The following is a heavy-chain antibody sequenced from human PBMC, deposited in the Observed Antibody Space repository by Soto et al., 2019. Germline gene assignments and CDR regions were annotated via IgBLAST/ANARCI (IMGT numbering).Heavy chain of an antibody. CDR2: IYYSGST. CDR1: GGSISSSSYY. J-gene: IGHJ4*02. V-gene: IGHV4-39*01. Sequence: PSETLSLTCTVSGGSISSSSYYWGWIRQPLGKGLEWIGSIYYSGSTYYNPSLKSRVTISVDTSKNQFSLKLSSVTAADTAVYYCARTPPLGYFDYWGQGTLVTVS. CDR3: ARTPPLGYFDY.